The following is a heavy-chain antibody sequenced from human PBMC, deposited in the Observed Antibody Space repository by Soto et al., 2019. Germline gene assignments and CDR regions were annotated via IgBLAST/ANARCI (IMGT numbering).Heavy chain of an antibody. CDR3: ARVTVREPYYYYYGMDV. CDR2: INHSGST. Sequence: QVQLQQWGAGLLKPSETLALTCAVYGGSFSGYYWSWIRQPPGKGLEWIGEINHSGSTNYNPSLKSRVTISVDTSKNQFSLRLSSVTAADTAVYYCARVTVREPYYYYYGMDVWGQGTTVTVSS. J-gene: IGHJ6*02. D-gene: IGHD1-1*01. V-gene: IGHV4-34*01. CDR1: GGSFSGYY.